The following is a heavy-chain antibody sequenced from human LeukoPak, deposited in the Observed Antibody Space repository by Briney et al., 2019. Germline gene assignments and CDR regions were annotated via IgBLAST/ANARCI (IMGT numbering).Heavy chain of an antibody. Sequence: PSETLSLTCTVSGGSISSHYWSWIRQPPGKGLEWIGYIYYSGSTNYNPSLKSRVTISVDTSKNQFSLKLSSVTAADTAVYYCARFREYCTNGVCYPGYYYDYWGQGTLVTVSS. J-gene: IGHJ4*02. CDR1: GGSISSHY. CDR2: IYYSGST. D-gene: IGHD2-8*01. V-gene: IGHV4-59*11. CDR3: ARFREYCTNGVCYPGYYYDY.